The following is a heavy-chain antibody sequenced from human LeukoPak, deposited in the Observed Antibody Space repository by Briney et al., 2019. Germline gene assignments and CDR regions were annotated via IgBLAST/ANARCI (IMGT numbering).Heavy chain of an antibody. CDR1: GGSISSGDYY. D-gene: IGHD3-16*01. CDR2: IYYSGST. J-gene: IGHJ4*02. Sequence: SETLSLTCTVSGGSISSGDYYWSWIRQPPGKGLEWIGCIYYSGSTYYNPSLKSRVTISVDTYKNQFSLKLSSVTAADTAVYYCGSLFGVQKWGQGTLVTVSS. V-gene: IGHV4-30-4*01. CDR3: GSLFGVQK.